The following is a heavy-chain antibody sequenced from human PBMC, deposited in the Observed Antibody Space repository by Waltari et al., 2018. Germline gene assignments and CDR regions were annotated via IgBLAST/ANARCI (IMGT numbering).Heavy chain of an antibody. CDR3: TTRRFVWNHRPAFFFDD. V-gene: IGHV1-24*01. CDR2: FDPEETEM. J-gene: IGHJ4*02. D-gene: IGHD1-1*01. CDR1: GYSFSDYY. Sequence: QVQMVQSGAEVKKPGASVKVSCTAPGYSFSDYYIHWGRQAPGKGLEWMGGFDPEETEMIYTQNFQGRIIRTEDRSSDTAYMELSGLRSGDTAMYYCTTRRFVWNHRPAFFFDDWGQGTLVTVSS.